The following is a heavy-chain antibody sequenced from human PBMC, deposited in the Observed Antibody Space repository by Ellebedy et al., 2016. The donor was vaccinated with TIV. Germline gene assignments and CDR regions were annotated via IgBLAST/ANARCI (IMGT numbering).Heavy chain of an antibody. V-gene: IGHV3-11*01. J-gene: IGHJ3*02. CDR3: ATAPTTGLGIAI. CDR1: GFTFSDYF. Sequence: GGSLRLXXAVSGFTFSDYFMSWLRQAPGKGLEWVSYISGSGNAKYYADSVKGRFTISRDNAKNLLYLQMNSLRAEDTAVYYCATAPTTGLGIAIWGQGTMVIVSS. D-gene: IGHD1-1*01. CDR2: ISGSGNAK.